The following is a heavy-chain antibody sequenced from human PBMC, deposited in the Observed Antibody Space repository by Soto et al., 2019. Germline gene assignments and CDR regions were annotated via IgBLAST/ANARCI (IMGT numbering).Heavy chain of an antibody. CDR3: ARNQFHYYRDG. CDR1: GDSISSYY. J-gene: IGHJ6*03. CDR2: IYYSGST. Sequence: SETLSLTCPVSGDSISSYYWSWIRQPPGKGLEWIGYIYYSGSTNYNPSLKSRVTISVDTSKNQFSLQLRSLPPADTAVYFCARNQFHYYRDGWGKGTTVTVSS. V-gene: IGHV4-59*01.